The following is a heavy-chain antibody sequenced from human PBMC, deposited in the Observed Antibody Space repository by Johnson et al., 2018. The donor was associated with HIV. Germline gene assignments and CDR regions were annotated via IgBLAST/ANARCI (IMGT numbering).Heavy chain of an antibody. V-gene: IGHV3-30*18. Sequence: QMQLVESGGGVVQPGRSLRLSCAASGFTFSSYGMHWVRQAPGKGLEWVAVISYDGSNKYYADSVKGRFTISRDNSKNTLYLQMNSLRAEDTAVYYCAKDIEGSSWWTPHDPDDAFDIWGQGTMVIVSS. J-gene: IGHJ3*02. CDR3: AKDIEGSSWWTPHDPDDAFDI. CDR1: GFTFSSYG. D-gene: IGHD6-13*01. CDR2: ISYDGSNK.